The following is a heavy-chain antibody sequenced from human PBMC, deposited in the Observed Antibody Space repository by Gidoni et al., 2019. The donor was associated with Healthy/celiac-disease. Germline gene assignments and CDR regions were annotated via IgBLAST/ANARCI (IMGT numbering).Heavy chain of an antibody. Sequence: EVQLLASGGGLVQPGGSLRLSCAASGFTFSRYAMSWVRQAPGKGLEWVSAISGSGGSTYYADSVKGRFTISRDNSKNTLYLQMNSLRAEDTAVYYCAKDGLFGDYIRYWGQGTLVTVSS. CDR1: GFTFSRYA. D-gene: IGHD4-17*01. CDR2: ISGSGGST. CDR3: AKDGLFGDYIRY. J-gene: IGHJ4*02. V-gene: IGHV3-23*01.